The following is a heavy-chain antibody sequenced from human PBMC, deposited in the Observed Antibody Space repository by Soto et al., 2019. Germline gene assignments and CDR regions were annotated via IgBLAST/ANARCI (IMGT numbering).Heavy chain of an antibody. Sequence: GGSLRLSCAASGFTFNNYGMHWVRQAPGKGLEWVAVISYDGNNKYYADSVKGRFTISRDNSKNTLYLQMSSLRADDTAIYYCAKWSYLDYWGQGTRVTVSS. CDR2: ISYDGNNK. J-gene: IGHJ4*02. CDR3: AKWSYLDY. V-gene: IGHV3-30*18. CDR1: GFTFNNYG. D-gene: IGHD3-3*01.